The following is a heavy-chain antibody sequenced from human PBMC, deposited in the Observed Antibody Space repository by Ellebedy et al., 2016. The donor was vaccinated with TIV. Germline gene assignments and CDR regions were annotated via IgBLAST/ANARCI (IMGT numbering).Heavy chain of an antibody. V-gene: IGHV3-21*01. CDR2: VRTSSSYI. J-gene: IGHJ2*01. CDR1: GFIFSSYT. Sequence: GESLKISCAASGFIFSSYTMNWVRQAPGKGLEWVSSVRTSSSYIYYADSVKGRFTISRDNAKNSLYLQMSSLRAEDTAVYYCARKVHAPTTVPPNRYFDLWGRGTLVTVSS. CDR3: ARKVHAPTTVPPNRYFDL. D-gene: IGHD4-17*01.